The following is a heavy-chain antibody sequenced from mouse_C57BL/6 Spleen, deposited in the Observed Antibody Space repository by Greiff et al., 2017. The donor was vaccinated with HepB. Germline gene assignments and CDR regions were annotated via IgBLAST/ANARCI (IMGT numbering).Heavy chain of an antibody. Sequence: QVQLQQPGTEPVKPGASVKQCCKACGYTFHSYWMHGVKRRPGQGLEWIGNINPSNGGTNYNEKFKRKDTLTVDKSSSTSYMQLSSLTSEDDSVYFCASGAHYDYDCSSFPYCCHRTLFIVSP. CDR2: INPSNGGT. D-gene: IGHD2-4*01. CDR1: GYTFHSYW. J-gene: IGHJ3*01. V-gene: IGHV1-53*01. CDR3: ASGAHYDYDCSSFPY.